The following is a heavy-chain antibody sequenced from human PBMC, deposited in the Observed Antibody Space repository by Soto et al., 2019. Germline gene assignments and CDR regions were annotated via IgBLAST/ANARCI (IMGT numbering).Heavy chain of an antibody. J-gene: IGHJ5*01. V-gene: IGHV3-33*01. CDR1: GFIDSTYA. CDR2: IWYDGSNK. D-gene: IGHD5-12*01. Sequence: QVQLVESGGGVVQPGRSLRLSCAASGFIDSTYAMNWVRQAPGKGLECVALIWYDGSNKYYADSVKGRFTISRDNSKNTLYRQMDSLRAEDTAIYYCARDRAIYPVASQQDSWGQGTLVTVSS. CDR3: ARDRAIYPVASQQDS.